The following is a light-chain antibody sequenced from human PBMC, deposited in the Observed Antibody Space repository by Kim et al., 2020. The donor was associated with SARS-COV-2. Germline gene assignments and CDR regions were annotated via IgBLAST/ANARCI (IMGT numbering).Light chain of an antibody. J-gene: IGKJ5*01. CDR1: QGIGDS. CDR2: DAS. Sequence: SPRERDTLSCRASQGIGDSLTWFQQRPGQPPRLLMYDASKRAADTPDRFSGSGSGTDFTLTITSLEPEDFAVYYCQQRVEWPPITFGQGTRLEIK. CDR3: QQRVEWPPIT. V-gene: IGKV3-11*01.